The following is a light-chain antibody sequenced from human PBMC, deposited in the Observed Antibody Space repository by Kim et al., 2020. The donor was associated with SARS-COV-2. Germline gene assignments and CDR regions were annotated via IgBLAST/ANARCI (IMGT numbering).Light chain of an antibody. CDR2: YDS. Sequence: YELTQPPSVSVAPGQTARITCGGNTTGSKGVHWCQQNPGQAPVLVISYDSDRPSGIPECFPGSKSGNTATLSINRVEAGDEADYLCQEWDVGYSALGGG. CDR1: TTGSKG. J-gene: IGLJ7*01. V-gene: IGLV3-21*04. CDR3: QEWDVGYSA.